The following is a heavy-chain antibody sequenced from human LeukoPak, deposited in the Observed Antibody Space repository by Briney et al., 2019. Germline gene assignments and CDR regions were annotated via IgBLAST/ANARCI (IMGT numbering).Heavy chain of an antibody. D-gene: IGHD3-9*01. CDR2: IIPIFGTA. CDR3: ASPPPGDDILTGSGY. Sequence: SVKVSCKASGGTFSSYAISWVRQAPGQGLEWMGGIIPIFGTANYAQKFQGRVTITADESTSTAYMELSSLRSEDTAVYYCASPPPGDDILTGSGYWGQGTLVTVPS. V-gene: IGHV1-69*13. J-gene: IGHJ4*02. CDR1: GGTFSSYA.